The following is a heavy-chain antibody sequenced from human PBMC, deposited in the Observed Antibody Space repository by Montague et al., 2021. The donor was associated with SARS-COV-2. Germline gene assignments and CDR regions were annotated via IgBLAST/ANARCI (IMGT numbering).Heavy chain of an antibody. V-gene: IGHV4-59*01. J-gene: IGHJ6*02. D-gene: IGHD3-22*01. Sequence: SDTLSLTCTVSGGSIDSFYWSWIRRPPGKGLEWIGCIFHSGRTYYNPSLKSRVSMSVDTSKNQVSLRLSSLTAADTAVYYCARGGYYDNTGYYSDYYYNMDVWGQGTTVTVSS. CDR1: GGSIDSFY. CDR2: IFHSGRT. CDR3: ARGGYYDNTGYYSDYYYNMDV.